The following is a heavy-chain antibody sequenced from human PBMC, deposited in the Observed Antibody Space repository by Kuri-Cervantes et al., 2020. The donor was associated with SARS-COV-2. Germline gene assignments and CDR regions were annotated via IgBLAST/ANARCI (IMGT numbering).Heavy chain of an antibody. CDR1: RFRFSSYV. J-gene: IGHJ6*03. Sequence: GESLKISCAASRFRFSSYVMAWVRQAPGKGLEWVSGISGSGGTTYYADSVKGRFTISRDNAKNSLYLQMNSLRAEDTAVYYCARDCSSPYKYYYYYYMDVWGKGTTVTVSS. CDR2: ISGSGGTT. D-gene: IGHD6-13*01. V-gene: IGHV3-21*01. CDR3: ARDCSSPYKYYYYYYMDV.